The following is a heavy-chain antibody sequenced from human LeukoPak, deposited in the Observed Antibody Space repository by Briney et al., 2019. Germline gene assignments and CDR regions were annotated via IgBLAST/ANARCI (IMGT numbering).Heavy chain of an antibody. D-gene: IGHD6-19*01. V-gene: IGHV3-21*01. Sequence: GGSLRLSCTASGFTFSSYSINWVRQAPGQGLEWISSISRSSSYIYYADSVKGRFTITRDNAKSSLYLQMSSLRAEDTAVYYCASSLAVAVAGIDFWGQGTLVTVSS. CDR1: GFTFSSYS. J-gene: IGHJ4*02. CDR2: ISRSSSYI. CDR3: ASSLAVAVAGIDF.